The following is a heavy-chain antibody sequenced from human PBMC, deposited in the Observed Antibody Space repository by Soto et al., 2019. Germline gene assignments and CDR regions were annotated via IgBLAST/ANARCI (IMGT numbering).Heavy chain of an antibody. CDR1: GYTFTSYG. Sequence: ASVKVSCKASGYTFTSYGISWVRQAPGQGLEWMGWISAYNGNTNYAQKLQGRVTMTTDTSTSTAYMELRSLRSDDTAVYYCARLVGIVVVVAAKYGMDVWAQGNTVPVSS. J-gene: IGHJ6*02. CDR3: ARLVGIVVVVAAKYGMDV. CDR2: ISAYNGNT. V-gene: IGHV1-18*01. D-gene: IGHD2-15*01.